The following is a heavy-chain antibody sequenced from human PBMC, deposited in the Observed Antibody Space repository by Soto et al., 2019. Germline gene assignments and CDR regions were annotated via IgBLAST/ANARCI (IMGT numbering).Heavy chain of an antibody. J-gene: IGHJ4*02. D-gene: IGHD2-15*01. CDR3: ARTKCSGGSCYSWALDY. V-gene: IGHV4-31*03. CDR2: RYYSEST. Sequence: SETLSLTCTVSGGSITTGGYYWSWIRQLPGKGLEWIGHRYYSESTYYNPSLKSRVSISLYTSKNQFSLKLRLVTAADAAMYYCARTKCSGGSCYSWALDYWGQGTPVTVSS. CDR1: GGSITTGGYY.